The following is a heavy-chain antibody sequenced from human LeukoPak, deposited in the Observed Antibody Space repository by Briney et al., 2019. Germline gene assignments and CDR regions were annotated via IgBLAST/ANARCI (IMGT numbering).Heavy chain of an antibody. CDR3: AKDRNLLMYYYDSSGYPNWFDP. Sequence: PGGSLRLSCVASGFTFDDYDMSWVRQAPGKGLEWVAGISWEGVSEAYADSVKGRFTISRDNSKNTLYLQMNSLRAEDTAVYYCAKDRNLLMYYYDSSGYPNWFDPWGQGTLVTVSS. D-gene: IGHD3-22*01. CDR1: GFTFDDYD. V-gene: IGHV3-20*04. CDR2: ISWEGVSE. J-gene: IGHJ5*02.